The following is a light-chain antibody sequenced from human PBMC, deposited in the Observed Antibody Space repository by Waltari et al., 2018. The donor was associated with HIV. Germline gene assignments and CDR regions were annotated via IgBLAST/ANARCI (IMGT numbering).Light chain of an antibody. CDR2: EVA. CDR3: SSFTTDSTYV. V-gene: IGLV2-18*02. Sequence: QSALTQPPSVSGSPGQSVTISCTGTRDDVGHYKRVSWYRQTPGTAPKRMIYEVASLPSGTPHRFSASKAGNTPSLTISGLQAEDEADYYCSSFTTDSTYVFGTGTRVTVL. J-gene: IGLJ1*01. CDR1: RDDVGHYKR.